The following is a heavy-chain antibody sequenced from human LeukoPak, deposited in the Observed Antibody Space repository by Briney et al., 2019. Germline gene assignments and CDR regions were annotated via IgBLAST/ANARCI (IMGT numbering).Heavy chain of an antibody. Sequence: SVKVSCKASGGTFSSYAISWVRQAPGQGLEWMGRIIPILGIANYAQKFQGRVTITTDESTSTAYMELSSLRSEDTAVYYCARDRTEGGGYNPFDYWGQGTLVTASS. CDR2: IIPILGIA. V-gene: IGHV1-69*04. CDR3: ARDRTEGGGYNPFDY. D-gene: IGHD5-24*01. CDR1: GGTFSSYA. J-gene: IGHJ4*02.